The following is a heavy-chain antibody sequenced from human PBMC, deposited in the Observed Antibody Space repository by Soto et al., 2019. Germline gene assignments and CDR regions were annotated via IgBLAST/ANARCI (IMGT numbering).Heavy chain of an antibody. J-gene: IGHJ6*02. CDR3: ARERLLSSGWYYYGMDV. CDR2: IIPIFGTA. CDR1: GGTFSSYA. V-gene: IGHV1-69*13. D-gene: IGHD6-19*01. Sequence: RASVKVSCKASGGTFSSYAISWVRQAPGQGLEWMGGIIPIFGTANYAQKFQGRVTITADESTSTAYMELSSLRSEDTAVYYCARERLLSSGWYYYGMDVWGQGTTVTVSS.